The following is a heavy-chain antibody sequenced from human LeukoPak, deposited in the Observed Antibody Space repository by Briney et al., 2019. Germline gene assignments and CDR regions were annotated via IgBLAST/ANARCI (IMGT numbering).Heavy chain of an antibody. Sequence: SQTLSLTCTVSGGSISSGGYSWSWIRQPPGKVLESNGYIYHSGSTYYTPSLKSRVTISVDRSKNQFSLKLTSVTAADTAVYYCARDSGSGSYYPYWGQGTLVTVSS. J-gene: IGHJ4*02. CDR3: ARDSGSGSYYPY. CDR1: GGSISSGGYS. D-gene: IGHD1-26*01. CDR2: IYHSGST. V-gene: IGHV4-30-2*01.